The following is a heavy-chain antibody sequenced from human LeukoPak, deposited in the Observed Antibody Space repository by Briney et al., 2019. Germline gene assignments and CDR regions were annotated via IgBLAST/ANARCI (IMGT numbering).Heavy chain of an antibody. J-gene: IGHJ4*02. CDR2: ISGSGGST. CDR1: GFTFSSYA. Sequence: GRSLRLSCAASGFTFSSYAMSWVRQAPGKGLEWVSAISGSGGSTYYADSVKGRFTISRDNSKNTLYLQMNSLRAEDTAVYYCAKPDYYDSSGYLVAFDYWGQGTLVTVSS. V-gene: IGHV3-23*01. CDR3: AKPDYYDSSGYLVAFDY. D-gene: IGHD3-22*01.